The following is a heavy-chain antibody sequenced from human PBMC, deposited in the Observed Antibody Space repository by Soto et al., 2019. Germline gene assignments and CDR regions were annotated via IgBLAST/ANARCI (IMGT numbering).Heavy chain of an antibody. Sequence: GGSLSLSCAASGFTFSSYAMHWVRQAPGKGLEWVAVISYDGSNKYYADSVKGRFTIARDNSKNTLYLQLNSLRAEDTAVYYCARDKRELRFSESSYYFASGAQGTLVTVS. J-gene: IGHJ4*02. V-gene: IGHV3-30-3*01. CDR3: ARDKRELRFSESSYYFAS. CDR2: ISYDGSNK. CDR1: GFTFSSYA. D-gene: IGHD3-3*01.